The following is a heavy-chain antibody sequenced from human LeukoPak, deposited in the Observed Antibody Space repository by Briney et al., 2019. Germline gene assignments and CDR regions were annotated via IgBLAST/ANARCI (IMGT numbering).Heavy chain of an antibody. J-gene: IGHJ4*02. Sequence: SETLSLTCAVYGGSFSGYYRSWIRQPPGKGLEWIGEINHSGSTNYNPSLKSRVTISVDTSKNQFSLKLSSVTAADTAVYYCARLIRYYGSGSYYLFDYWGQGTLVTVSS. D-gene: IGHD3-10*01. CDR1: GGSFSGYY. V-gene: IGHV4-34*01. CDR2: INHSGST. CDR3: ARLIRYYGSGSYYLFDY.